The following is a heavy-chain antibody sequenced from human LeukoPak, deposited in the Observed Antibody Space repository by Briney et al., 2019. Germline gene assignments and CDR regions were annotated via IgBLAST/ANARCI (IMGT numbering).Heavy chain of an antibody. Sequence: LGGSLRLSCAASGFTLSSYAMSWVRQAPGKGLEWVSAISGSGGSTYYADSVKGRFTISRDNSKNTLYLQMNSLRAEDTAVYYCAKVRSSGSYRGVFDYWGQGTLVTVSS. J-gene: IGHJ4*02. CDR2: ISGSGGST. V-gene: IGHV3-23*01. D-gene: IGHD1-26*01. CDR3: AKVRSSGSYRGVFDY. CDR1: GFTLSSYA.